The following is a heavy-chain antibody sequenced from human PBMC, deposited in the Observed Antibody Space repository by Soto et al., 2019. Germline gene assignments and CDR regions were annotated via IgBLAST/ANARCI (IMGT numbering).Heavy chain of an antibody. V-gene: IGHV3-23*01. CDR2: ITSSGDYT. D-gene: IGHD4-17*01. CDR1: GFTFSSYG. CDR3: ALSRGGTVTLPQD. J-gene: IGHJ4*02. Sequence: GGSLRLSCAASGFTFSSYGMHWVRQAPGKGLEWVSAITSSGDYTTHADSVKGRFTISRDNSKNTLYLQMNMLRVEDTAVYYCALSRGGTVTLPQDWGLGTLVTVSS.